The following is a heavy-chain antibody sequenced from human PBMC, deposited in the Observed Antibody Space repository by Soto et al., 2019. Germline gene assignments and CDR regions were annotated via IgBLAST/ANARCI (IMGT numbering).Heavy chain of an antibody. CDR2: VYFRGNT. CDR3: AREGGSYDSGGYLIRGAFDI. V-gene: IGHV4-31*03. J-gene: IGHJ3*02. CDR1: GGSISSIDFY. D-gene: IGHD3-22*01. Sequence: QVHLQESGPGLLKPSQTLSLTCRVSGGSISSIDFYWTWMRQPPGKGLEWLYNVYFRGNTYYDPSLECRISISVAASTNQFSLTLRSVTAADTAVYYCAREGGSYDSGGYLIRGAFDIWGQGALVTVS.